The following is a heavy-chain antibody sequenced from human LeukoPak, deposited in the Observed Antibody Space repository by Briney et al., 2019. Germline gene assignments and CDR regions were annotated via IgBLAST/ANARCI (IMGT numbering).Heavy chain of an antibody. J-gene: IGHJ4*02. V-gene: IGHV4-4*07. CDR3: ASTSIAVAGTSFDY. CDR2: IYTSGST. CDR1: GGSISSYF. D-gene: IGHD6-19*01. Sequence: SETLSLTCTFSGGSISSYFWSWIRRPAGKGLGWIGRIYTSGSTNYNPSLKSRVTMSVDTSKNQFSLQLSSVTAADTAVYYCASTSIAVAGTSFDYWGQGTLVTVSS.